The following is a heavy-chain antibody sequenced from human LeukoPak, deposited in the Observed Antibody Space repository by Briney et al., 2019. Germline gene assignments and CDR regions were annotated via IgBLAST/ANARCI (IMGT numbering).Heavy chain of an antibody. D-gene: IGHD3-22*01. CDR2: IYSGGST. Sequence: GGSLRLSCAASGFTVSSNYMSWVRQAPGKGLEWVSVIYSGGSTYYADSVKGRFTISRDNAMNSLYLQMNSLRAEDTAVYYCARDYYYDSSGYYHGIFDYWGQGTLVTVSS. CDR1: GFTVSSNY. J-gene: IGHJ4*02. V-gene: IGHV3-66*01. CDR3: ARDYYYDSSGYYHGIFDY.